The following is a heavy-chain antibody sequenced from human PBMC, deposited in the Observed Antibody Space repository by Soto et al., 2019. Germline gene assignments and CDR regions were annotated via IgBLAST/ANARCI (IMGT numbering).Heavy chain of an antibody. CDR3: ATHPDWAFYA. J-gene: IGHJ3*01. CDR1: GFTFSTSW. Sequence: EVQVVESGGGLVQPGGSLRLSCAVSGFTFSTSWMSWVRQAPGKGLEWVANIKPDETVNYYVDYGKGRFTISRDNAQNSLYLQMDSLRAEDTAVYYCATHPDWAFYAWGQGTMVTVSS. CDR2: IKPDETVN. D-gene: IGHD2-21*01. V-gene: IGHV3-7*03.